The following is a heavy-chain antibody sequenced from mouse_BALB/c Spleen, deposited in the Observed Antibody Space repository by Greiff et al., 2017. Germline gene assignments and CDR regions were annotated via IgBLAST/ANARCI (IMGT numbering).Heavy chain of an antibody. V-gene: IGHV1-9*01. J-gene: IGHJ3*01. D-gene: IGHD3-2*01. CDR3: ARPLTARAIAY. Sequence: VKLMESGAELMKPGASVKISCKATGYTFSSYWIEWVKQRPGHGLEWIGEILPGSGSTNYNEKFKGKATFTADTSSNTAYMQLSSLTSEDSAVYYCARPLTARAIAYWGQGTLVTVSA. CDR1: GYTFSSYW. CDR2: ILPGSGST.